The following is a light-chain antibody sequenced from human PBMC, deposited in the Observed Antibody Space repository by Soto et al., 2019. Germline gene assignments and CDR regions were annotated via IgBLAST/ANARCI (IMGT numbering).Light chain of an antibody. V-gene: IGLV2-14*03. J-gene: IGLJ3*02. CDR1: RSDVGSTFNY. CDR3: SAYSTGSTPVL. Sequence: QSVLTQPASVSGSPGQSITISCTGTRSDVGSTFNYVSWYQHHPGKAPRLIMSDVNHRPSGVSDRFSGSKSGNTASLTISGLQAEDEADYFCSAYSTGSTPVLFGGGTKLTVL. CDR2: DVN.